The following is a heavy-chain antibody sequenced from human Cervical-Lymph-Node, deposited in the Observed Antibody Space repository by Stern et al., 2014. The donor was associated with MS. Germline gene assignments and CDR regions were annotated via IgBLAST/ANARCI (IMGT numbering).Heavy chain of an antibody. CDR2: INWNSDNI. CDR1: GFTFDDYA. J-gene: IGHJ6*02. V-gene: IGHV3-9*01. D-gene: IGHD3-16*01. CDR3: TKDIRGGHYAMDV. Sequence: EVQLEESGGGLVQPGRSLRLSCAASGFTFDDYAMHWVRQAPGTGMGSVSGINWNSDNIDYADSVKGRFTISRDNARNSLYLQMNSLRSEDTALYYCTKDIRGGHYAMDVWGQGTTVTVSS.